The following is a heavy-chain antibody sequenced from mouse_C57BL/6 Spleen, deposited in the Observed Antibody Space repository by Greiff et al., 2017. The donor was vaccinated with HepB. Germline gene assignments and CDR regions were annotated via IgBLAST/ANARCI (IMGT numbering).Heavy chain of an antibody. V-gene: IGHV1-26*01. CDR2: INPNNGGT. D-gene: IGHD2-14*01. J-gene: IGHJ2*01. CDR1: GYTFTDYY. CDR3: ARGGDGTTGGFDY. Sequence: EVQLQQSGPELVKPGASVKISCKASGYTFTDYYMNWVKQSHGKSLEWIGDINPNNGGTSYNQKFKGKATLTVDKSSSTAYMELRSLTSEDSAVYYWARGGDGTTGGFDYWGQGTTLTVSS.